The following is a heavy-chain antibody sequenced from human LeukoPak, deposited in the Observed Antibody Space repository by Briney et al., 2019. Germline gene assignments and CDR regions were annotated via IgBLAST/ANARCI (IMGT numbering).Heavy chain of an antibody. CDR1: GGSISSSGYY. CDR2: IYYSGST. Sequence: PSETLSLTCTVSGGSISSSGYYWGWIRQPPGKGLEWIGSIYYSGSTYYNPSLKSRVTISVDTSKNQFSLKLSSVTAADTAVYYCARCPAAAGGPDYMDVWGKGTTVTVSS. V-gene: IGHV4-39*07. CDR3: ARCPAAAGGPDYMDV. J-gene: IGHJ6*03. D-gene: IGHD6-13*01.